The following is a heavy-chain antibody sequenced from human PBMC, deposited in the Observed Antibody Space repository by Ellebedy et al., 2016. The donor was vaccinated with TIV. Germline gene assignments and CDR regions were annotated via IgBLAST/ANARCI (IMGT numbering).Heavy chain of an antibody. D-gene: IGHD2-15*01. Sequence: PGGSLRLSCAASGFTVSNNYMSWVRQAPGKGLEWVSVIYSGGNTFYAESVKGRFTISRDSSQNTLYLQMNSLRGEDTAVYSCAKDVCSGGSCYLDVWGQGTTVTVSS. V-gene: IGHV3-53*05. CDR2: IYSGGNT. CDR3: AKDVCSGGSCYLDV. J-gene: IGHJ6*02. CDR1: GFTVSNNY.